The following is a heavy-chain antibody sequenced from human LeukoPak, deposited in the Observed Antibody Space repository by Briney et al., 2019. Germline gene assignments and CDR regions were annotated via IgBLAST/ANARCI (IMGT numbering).Heavy chain of an antibody. Sequence: SGGSLRLSCAASGFIVSSNYMNWIRQAPGQGLEWVSVIYSGGSTYYADSVKGRFTISRDNSKNTVYLQMNSLRAEDTAVYYCARDVLEWFHRGDAFDIWGQGTMVTVSS. V-gene: IGHV3-66*01. D-gene: IGHD3-3*01. CDR1: GFIVSSNY. J-gene: IGHJ3*02. CDR2: IYSGGST. CDR3: ARDVLEWFHRGDAFDI.